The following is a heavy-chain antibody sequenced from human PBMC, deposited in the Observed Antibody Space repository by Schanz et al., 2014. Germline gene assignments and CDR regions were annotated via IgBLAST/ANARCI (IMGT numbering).Heavy chain of an antibody. V-gene: IGHV3-9*01. J-gene: IGHJ4*02. CDR2: ISWNSGSI. CDR3: ARDKGGYYPFDY. D-gene: IGHD3-3*01. Sequence: WIRQVPGKGLEWVSGISWNSGSIGYADSVKGRFTISRDNAKNSLYLQMNSLRAEDTAVYYCARDKGGYYPFDYWGQGTLVTVSS.